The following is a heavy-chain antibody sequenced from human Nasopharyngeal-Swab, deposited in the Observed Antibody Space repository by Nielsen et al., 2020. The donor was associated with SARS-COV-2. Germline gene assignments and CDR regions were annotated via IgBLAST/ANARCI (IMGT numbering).Heavy chain of an antibody. CDR3: ARDWTDYCTNGVCYPASYYYGMDV. CDR1: GFTVSSNY. CDR2: IYSGGST. J-gene: IGHJ6*02. D-gene: IGHD2-8*01. V-gene: IGHV3-66*01. Sequence: GGSLRLSCAASGFTVSSNYMSWVRQAPGKGLEWVSVIYSGGSTYYADSVKGRFTISRDNSKNTLYLQMNSLRAEDTAVYYCARDWTDYCTNGVCYPASYYYGMDVWGQGTTVTVSS.